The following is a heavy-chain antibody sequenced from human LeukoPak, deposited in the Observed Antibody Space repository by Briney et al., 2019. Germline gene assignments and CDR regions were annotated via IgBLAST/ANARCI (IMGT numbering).Heavy chain of an antibody. Sequence: SVKVSCKASGYTFTSYDINWVRQAPGQGLEWMGGIIPTFGTANYAQKFQGRVTITTDESTSTAYMELSSLRSEDTAVYYCAMGTSGSYYLVPFDYWGQGTLVTVSS. CDR2: IIPTFGTA. D-gene: IGHD1-26*01. CDR3: AMGTSGSYYLVPFDY. J-gene: IGHJ4*02. CDR1: GYTFTSYD. V-gene: IGHV1-69*05.